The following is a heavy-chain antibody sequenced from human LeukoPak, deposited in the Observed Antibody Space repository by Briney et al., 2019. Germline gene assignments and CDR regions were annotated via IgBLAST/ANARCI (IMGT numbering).Heavy chain of an antibody. V-gene: IGHV3-48*03. J-gene: IGHJ6*01. D-gene: IGHD3-9*01. Sequence: GGSLRLSCAASGFTFSSYEMNWVRQAPGKGLEGGSYIISSGSTIYYADSVKGRFTISRDNAKNSLYLQMNSLRAEDTAVYYCERDYDILTGYSSYYYYGMDVWGKGTTVSVSS. CDR3: ERDYDILTGYSSYYYYGMDV. CDR2: IISSGSTI. CDR1: GFTFSSYE.